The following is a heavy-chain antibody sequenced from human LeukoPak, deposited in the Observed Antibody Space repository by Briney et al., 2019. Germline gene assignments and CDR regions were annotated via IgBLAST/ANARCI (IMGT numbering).Heavy chain of an antibody. CDR1: GFTFSSYG. D-gene: IGHD6-6*01. Sequence: AGGSLRLSCAASGFTFSSYGMHWVRQAPGKGLEWVAFIRYDGSNKYYADSVKGRFTISRDNSKNTLYLQMNSLRAEDTAVYYCAKVAYSSSSVLDYWGQGTLVTVSS. J-gene: IGHJ4*02. CDR3: AKVAYSSSSVLDY. V-gene: IGHV3-30*02. CDR2: IRYDGSNK.